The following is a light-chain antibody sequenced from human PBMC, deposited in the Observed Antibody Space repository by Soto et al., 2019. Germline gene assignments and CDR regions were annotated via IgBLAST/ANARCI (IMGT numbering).Light chain of an antibody. J-gene: IGKJ2*01. CDR1: QSVSSN. CDR3: QQYNNWRGT. CDR2: GAS. Sequence: EIVMTQSPATLSVSPGERATLSCRASQSVSSNLAWYQQKPGQAPRLLIYGASTRATGIPARFSGSGSGTEFTHTISSLQAKDFAVYYCQQYNNWRGTYGQGTKLEIK. V-gene: IGKV3-15*01.